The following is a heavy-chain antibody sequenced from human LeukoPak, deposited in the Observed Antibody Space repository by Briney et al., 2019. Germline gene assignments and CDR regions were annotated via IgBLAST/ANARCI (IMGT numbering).Heavy chain of an antibody. J-gene: IGHJ4*02. V-gene: IGHV3-23*01. CDR3: AKRGVVIRVILVGFHKEAYYFDS. Sequence: GGSLSLSRAVSGITLSNYGMSWVRQAPGKGLEWVAGISDRGSRTNYADSVKGRFTISTDHPKNTLYLQMNSLRAEDTAVYFCAKRGVVIRVILVGFHKEAYYFDSWGQGTLVTVSS. CDR1: GITLSNYG. D-gene: IGHD3-22*01. CDR2: ISDRGSRT.